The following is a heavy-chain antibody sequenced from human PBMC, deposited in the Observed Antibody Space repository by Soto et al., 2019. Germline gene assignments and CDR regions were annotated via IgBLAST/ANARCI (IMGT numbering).Heavy chain of an antibody. V-gene: IGHV1-18*04. Sequence: ASVKVSCKASGYTFTSYGISWVRQAPGQGLERMGWISAYNGNTNYSQNLQRRVTMTTDTSTSTADPELRNLRSDATAAYYCGRVCAYGGYLDYLGQVNLVTFCS. D-gene: IGHD4-17*01. CDR2: ISAYNGNT. CDR1: GYTFTSYG. J-gene: IGHJ4*02. CDR3: GRVCAYGGYLDY.